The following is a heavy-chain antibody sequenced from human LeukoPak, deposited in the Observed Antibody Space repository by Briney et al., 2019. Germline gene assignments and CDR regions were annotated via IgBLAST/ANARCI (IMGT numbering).Heavy chain of an antibody. J-gene: IGHJ4*02. V-gene: IGHV3-21*01. CDR2: ISSSSSYI. CDR3: ARDISVISPTLTSEVFDY. D-gene: IGHD3-16*02. Sequence: GGSLRLSCAASGFTFSSYWMSWVRQAPGKGLEWVSSISSSSSYIYYADSVKGRFTISRDNAKNSLYLQMNSLRAEDTAVYYCARDISVISPTLTSEVFDYWGQGTLVTVSS. CDR1: GFTFSSYW.